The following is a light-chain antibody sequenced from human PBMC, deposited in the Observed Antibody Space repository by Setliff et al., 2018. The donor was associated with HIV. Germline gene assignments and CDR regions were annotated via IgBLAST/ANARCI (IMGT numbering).Light chain of an antibody. Sequence: QSVLNQPRSVSGSPGQSVTISCTGNNTNIGTYDYVSWYQQHSDKAPKLVIYSVKKRPSGVPDRFSGSKSGNTASLTISGLQTEDEADYYCHSYSGESTFARFGGGTKVTVL. CDR1: NTNIGTYDY. CDR3: HSYSGESTFAR. CDR2: SVK. V-gene: IGLV2-11*01. J-gene: IGLJ2*01.